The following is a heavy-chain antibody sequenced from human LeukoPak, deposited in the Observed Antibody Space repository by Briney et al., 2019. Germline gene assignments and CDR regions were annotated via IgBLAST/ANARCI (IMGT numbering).Heavy chain of an antibody. CDR1: GFLFSRYL. CDR2: IKEDGSEK. Sequence: GGSLRLSRAASGFLFSRYLISWVRPAPGKGLEWVANIKEDGSEKYYVEFMKGRFTISRDNVKNSLYLQINSLRADDTAVYYCARDSFGTDIDYWGQGTLVTVSS. V-gene: IGHV3-7*01. D-gene: IGHD1-14*01. CDR3: ARDSFGTDIDY. J-gene: IGHJ4*02.